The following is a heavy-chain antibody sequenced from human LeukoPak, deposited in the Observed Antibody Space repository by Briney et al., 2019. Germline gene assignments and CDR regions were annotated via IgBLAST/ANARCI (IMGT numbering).Heavy chain of an antibody. V-gene: IGHV1-2*02. CDR1: GYTFTGYY. D-gene: IGHD3-16*02. J-gene: IGHJ4*02. Sequence: GASVKVSCKASGYTFTGYYMHWVRQAPGQGLEWMGWINPNSGGTNYAQKFQGRVTMTRDTSISTAHMELSRLRSDDTAVYYCARGPGDYVWGSYRPFDYWGQGTLVTVSS. CDR3: ARGPGDYVWGSYRPFDY. CDR2: INPNSGGT.